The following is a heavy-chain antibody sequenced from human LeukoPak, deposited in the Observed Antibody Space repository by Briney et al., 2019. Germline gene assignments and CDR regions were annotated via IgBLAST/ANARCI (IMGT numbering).Heavy chain of an antibody. CDR3: TRTREWGWFDP. CDR2: IKPDGSEI. CDR1: GFTFSSYW. D-gene: IGHD1-26*01. J-gene: IGHJ5*02. V-gene: IGHV3-7*01. Sequence: GGSLSLSFVASGFTFSSYWMSWVRPTPGKGLEWLANIKPDGSEIYYVDSVKGRFTVSRDNAKNSLDLQLNSLRAEDTAVYYCTRTREWGWFDPWGQGTLVTVSS.